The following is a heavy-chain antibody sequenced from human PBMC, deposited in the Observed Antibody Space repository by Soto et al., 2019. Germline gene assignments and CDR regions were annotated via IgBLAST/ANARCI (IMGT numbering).Heavy chain of an antibody. CDR1: GGSISSGGYY. CDR2: IYYSGST. V-gene: IGHV4-61*08. J-gene: IGHJ3*02. Sequence: SETLSLTCTVSGGSISSGGYYWSWIRQHPGKGLEWIGYIYYSGSTYYNPSLKSRVTISVDTSKNQFSLKLSSVTAADTAVYYFARARTNYMQPDAFDIWGEGTMVTVSS. CDR3: ARARTNYMQPDAFDI. D-gene: IGHD3-10*01.